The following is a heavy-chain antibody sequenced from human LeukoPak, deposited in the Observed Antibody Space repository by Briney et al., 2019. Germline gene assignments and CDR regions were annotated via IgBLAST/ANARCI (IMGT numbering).Heavy chain of an antibody. D-gene: IGHD3-22*01. CDR2: IYPGDSDT. CDR1: GYXFTSYW. Sequence: GESLKISCNGSGYXFTSYWICWVRQMPGKGLEWMGIIYPGDSDTRYSPSFQGQVTISADRSISTAYLQRSSLKASDTAMYYCALYSSGYWFDPWGQGTLVTVSS. CDR3: ALYSSGYWFDP. V-gene: IGHV5-51*01. J-gene: IGHJ5*02.